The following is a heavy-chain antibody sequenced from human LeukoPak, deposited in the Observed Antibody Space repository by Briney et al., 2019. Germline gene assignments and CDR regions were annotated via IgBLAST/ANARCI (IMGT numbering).Heavy chain of an antibody. CDR3: ARGRIVVVVAATSYYFDY. Sequence: SETLSLTCTVSGGSVSSSSYYWSWIRQPPGKGLEWIGYIYYSGSTNYNPSLKSRVTISVDTSKNQFSLKLSSVTAADTAVYYCARGRIVVVVAATSYYFDYWGQGTLVTVSS. CDR1: GGSVSSSSYY. CDR2: IYYSGST. V-gene: IGHV4-61*01. J-gene: IGHJ4*02. D-gene: IGHD2-15*01.